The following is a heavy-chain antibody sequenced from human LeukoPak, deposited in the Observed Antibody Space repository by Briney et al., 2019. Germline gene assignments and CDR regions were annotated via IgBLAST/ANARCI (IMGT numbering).Heavy chain of an antibody. CDR3: AKWDGDLYYYYYMDV. V-gene: IGHV3-23*01. J-gene: IGHJ6*03. CDR2: ISGSGGST. D-gene: IGHD4-17*01. CDR1: GSTFTFYA. Sequence: GGSLRLSCAASGSTFTFYAMSWVRQAPGKGLEWVSVISGSGGSTYYADSVKGRFTISRDNSKDTLYLQMDSLRAEDTAVYYCAKWDGDLYYYYYMDVWGKGTTVTVSS.